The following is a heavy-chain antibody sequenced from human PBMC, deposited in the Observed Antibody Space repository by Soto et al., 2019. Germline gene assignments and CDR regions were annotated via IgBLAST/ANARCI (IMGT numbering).Heavy chain of an antibody. D-gene: IGHD3-10*01. CDR3: ANAYYYGSASYYPFDY. CDR2: ISGSGGST. V-gene: IGHV3-23*01. CDR1: GFTFSSYA. J-gene: IGHJ4*02. Sequence: GGSLRLSCAASGFTFSSYAMSWVRQAPGKGLEWVSAISGSGGSTYYADSVKGRFTISRDNSKNTLYLQMNSLRAEDTAVYYCANAYYYGSASYYPFDYWGQGTLVTVSS.